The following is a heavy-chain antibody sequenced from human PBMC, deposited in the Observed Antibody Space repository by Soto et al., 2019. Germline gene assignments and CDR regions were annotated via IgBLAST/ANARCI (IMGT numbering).Heavy chain of an antibody. D-gene: IGHD3-3*01. J-gene: IGHJ6*02. CDR1: EFSFSSYA. CDR3: ARARYPTIFGVGWGFGMDV. CDR2: ISYDGSNK. Sequence: QVQLVESGGGVVQPGRSLRLSCAASEFSFSSYAMHWVRQAPGKGMEWVAVISYDGSNKYYADSVKGRFTISRDNSKNTLYLQMNSLRPEDMALYYCARARYPTIFGVGWGFGMDVWGQGTTVIVSS. V-gene: IGHV3-30-3*01.